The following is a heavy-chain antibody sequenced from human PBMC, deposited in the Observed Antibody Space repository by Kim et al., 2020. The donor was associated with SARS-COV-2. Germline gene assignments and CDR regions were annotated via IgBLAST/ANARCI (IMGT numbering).Heavy chain of an antibody. V-gene: IGHV4-31*03. CDR3: ARARILFLAARKGNYFDY. Sequence: SETLSLTCTVSGGSISSGGYYWSWIRQHPGKGLEWIGYIYYSGSTYYNPSLKSRVTISVDTSKNQFSLKLSPVTAADTAVYYCARARILFLAARKGNYFDYWGQGTLVTVSS. J-gene: IGHJ4*02. D-gene: IGHD6-6*01. CDR2: IYYSGST. CDR1: GGSISSGGYY.